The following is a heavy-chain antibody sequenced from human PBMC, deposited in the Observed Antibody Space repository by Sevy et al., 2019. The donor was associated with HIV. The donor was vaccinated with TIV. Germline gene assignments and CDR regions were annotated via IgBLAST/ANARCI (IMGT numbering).Heavy chain of an antibody. CDR1: GFTFSNYG. Sequence: GGSLRLSCRVSGFTFSNYGMHWVRQAPGKGLEWVALIWYDGNERFYADSVKVRFTISRDNFKNTLYLQMNSLRVEDTAVYFCARLFSCGGDCYYLDYWGQGALVTVSS. V-gene: IGHV3-33*01. D-gene: IGHD2-21*02. CDR3: ARLFSCGGDCYYLDY. CDR2: IWYDGNER. J-gene: IGHJ4*02.